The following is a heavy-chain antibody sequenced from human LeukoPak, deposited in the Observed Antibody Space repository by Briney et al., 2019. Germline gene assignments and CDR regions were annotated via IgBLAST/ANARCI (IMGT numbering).Heavy chain of an antibody. Sequence: ASVKVSCKASGYTFTSYYMHWVRQAPGQGLEWMGIINPSGGSTSYAQKFQGRVTVTRDTSTSTVYMELSSLRSEDTAVYYCATRYSYEYSFDYWGQGTLVTVSS. V-gene: IGHV1-46*01. CDR2: INPSGGST. CDR1: GYTFTSYY. J-gene: IGHJ4*02. D-gene: IGHD5-18*01. CDR3: ATRYSYEYSFDY.